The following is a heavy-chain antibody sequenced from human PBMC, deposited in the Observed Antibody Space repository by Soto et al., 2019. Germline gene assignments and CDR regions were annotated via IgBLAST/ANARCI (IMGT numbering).Heavy chain of an antibody. CDR2: IVVGSGNT. Sequence: QMQLLQSGPEVKKPGTSVKVTCKTSGFTFPTSAVQWVRQAHGQRLEWIGWIVVGSGNTRYAQKFQERVTITRDMTTSTAYMELSGLRPEDTAVYYCTADPASMVRGLLFDYWGQGTLVTVSS. CDR3: TADPASMVRGLLFDY. CDR1: GFTFPTSA. V-gene: IGHV1-58*01. J-gene: IGHJ4*02. D-gene: IGHD3-10*01.